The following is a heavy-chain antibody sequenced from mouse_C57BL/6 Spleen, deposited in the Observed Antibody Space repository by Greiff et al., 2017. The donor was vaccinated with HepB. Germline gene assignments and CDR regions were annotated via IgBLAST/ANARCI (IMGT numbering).Heavy chain of an antibody. J-gene: IGHJ2*01. V-gene: IGHV3-6*01. CDR1: GYSITSGYY. CDR3: AREELRDFDY. CDR2: ISYDGSN. Sequence: EVKLQESGPGLVKPSQSLSLTCSVTGYSITSGYYWNWIRQFPGNKLEWMGYISYDGSNNYNPSLKNRISITRDTSKNQFFLKLNSVTTEDTATYYCAREELRDFDYWGQGTTLTVSS.